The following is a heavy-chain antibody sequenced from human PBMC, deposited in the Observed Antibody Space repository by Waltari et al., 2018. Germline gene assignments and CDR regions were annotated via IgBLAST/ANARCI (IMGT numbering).Heavy chain of an antibody. D-gene: IGHD6-13*01. CDR3: AKASEAAAGTGSYYYYYGMDV. Sequence: LEWVSAISGSGGSTYYADSVKGRFTISRDNSKNTLYLQMNSLRAEDTAVYYCAKASEAAAGTGSYYYYYGMDVWGQGTTVTVSS. CDR2: ISGSGGST. V-gene: IGHV3-23*01. J-gene: IGHJ6*02.